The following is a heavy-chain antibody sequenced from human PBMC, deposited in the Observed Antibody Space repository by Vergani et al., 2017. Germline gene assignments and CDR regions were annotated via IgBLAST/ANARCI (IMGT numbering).Heavy chain of an antibody. J-gene: IGHJ3*02. Sequence: QVQLQESGPGLLKPSQTLSLTCSVAGDSISSGNYYWNWIRQPAGKGLEWMGRIYSSGSTSYNPSIKSRITMSLDTSKNQFSLSLSSVTAADTAVYYCARGTFLHAFDNWGQGTMVTVSS. CDR2: IYSSGST. CDR3: ARGTFLHAFDN. V-gene: IGHV4-61*02. D-gene: IGHD1-26*01. CDR1: GDSISSGNYY.